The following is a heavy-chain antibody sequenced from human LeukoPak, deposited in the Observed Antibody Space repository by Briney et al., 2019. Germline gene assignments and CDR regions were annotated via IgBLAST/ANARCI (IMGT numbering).Heavy chain of an antibody. CDR1: GGSISRYY. CDR2: VYYSGST. V-gene: IGHV4-59*08. D-gene: IGHD5-18*01. J-gene: IGHJ3*02. CDR3: ARPGVGSGRYGAFDI. Sequence: SETLSLTCTVSGGSISRYYWSWIRQTPGKGLEWIGYVYYSGSTDYNPSLKSRVTMSVDTSKNQFSLKLSAVTAADTAVYYCARPGVGSGRYGAFDIWGPRTMVTVSS.